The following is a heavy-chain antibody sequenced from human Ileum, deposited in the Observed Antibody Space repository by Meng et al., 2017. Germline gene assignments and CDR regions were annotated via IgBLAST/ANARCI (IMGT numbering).Heavy chain of an antibody. V-gene: IGHV3-23*04. CDR3: ARSDWFDP. CDR1: GFTFSNYA. Sequence: EVQVGGSGGGLVQPGGSLRLSCAASGFTFSNYAMSWVRQAPGKGLEWVSVISNGGETIYYADSVKGHFTISRDNAKNTLYLQMNNLRAEDTAVYYCARSDWFDPWGQGTLVTVSS. J-gene: IGHJ5*02. CDR2: ISNGGETI.